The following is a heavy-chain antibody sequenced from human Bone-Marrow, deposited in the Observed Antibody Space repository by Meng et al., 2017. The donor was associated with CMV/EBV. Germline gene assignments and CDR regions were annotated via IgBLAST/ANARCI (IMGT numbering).Heavy chain of an antibody. CDR2: IIPILGIA. D-gene: IGHD6-19*01. CDR1: GGTFSSYT. J-gene: IGHJ6*02. CDR3: AVAGTGYYYYYGMDV. Sequence: SVKVSCKASGGTFSSYTISWVRQAPGQGLEWMGRIIPILGIANYAQKFQGRVTITADKSTSTAYMELSSLRAEDTAVYYCAVAGTGYYYYYGMDVWGQGTTVNVSS. V-gene: IGHV1-69*02.